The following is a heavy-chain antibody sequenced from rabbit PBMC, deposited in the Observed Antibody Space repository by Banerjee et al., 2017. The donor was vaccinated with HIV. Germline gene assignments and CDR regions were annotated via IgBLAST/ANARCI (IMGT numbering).Heavy chain of an antibody. Sequence: QEQLEESGGDLVKPGASLTLTCTASGFSFSSSDYMCWVRQAPGKGLEWISCIAGSSSDFTYSASWAKGRFTISKTSSTTVTLQMTSLTAADTATYFCVREAGYGGYGDANLWGPGTLVTVS. J-gene: IGHJ4*01. CDR3: VREAGYGGYGDANL. V-gene: IGHV1S45*01. D-gene: IGHD6-1*01. CDR1: GFSFSSSDY. CDR2: IAGSSSDFT.